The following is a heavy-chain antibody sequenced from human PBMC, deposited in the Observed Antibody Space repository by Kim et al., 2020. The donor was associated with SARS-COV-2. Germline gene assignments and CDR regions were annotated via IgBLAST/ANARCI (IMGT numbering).Heavy chain of an antibody. J-gene: IGHJ6*02. Sequence: GESLKISCKGSGYSFTSYWIGWVRQMPGKGLEWMGIIYPGDSDTRYSPSFQGQVTISADKSISTAYLQWSSLKASDTAMYYCARHDYGSGSYSYYGMDVWGQGTTVTVSS. V-gene: IGHV5-51*01. CDR3: ARHDYGSGSYSYYGMDV. D-gene: IGHD3-10*01. CDR1: GYSFTSYW. CDR2: IYPGDSDT.